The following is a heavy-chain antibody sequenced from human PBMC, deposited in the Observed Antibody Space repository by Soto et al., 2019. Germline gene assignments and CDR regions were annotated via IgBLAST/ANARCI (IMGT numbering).Heavy chain of an antibody. D-gene: IGHD3-22*01. V-gene: IGHV5-10-1*01. CDR2: IDPSDSQT. J-gene: IGHJ4*02. CDR3: ARQIYDSDTGPNFQYHFDS. CDR1: GYSLAGYW. Sequence: ESLKISCKGSGYSLAGYWITWVRQKPGKGLEWMGRIDPSDSQTYYSPSFRGHVTISVTKSITTVFLQWSSLRASDTAMYYCARQIYDSDTGPNFQYHFDSWGPGTPVTVSS.